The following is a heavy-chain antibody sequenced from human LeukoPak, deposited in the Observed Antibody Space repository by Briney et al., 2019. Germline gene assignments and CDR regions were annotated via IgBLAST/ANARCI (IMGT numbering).Heavy chain of an antibody. V-gene: IGHV3-43D*03. CDR2: ISWDGGST. CDR3: AKDANGGWLQSNGIDF. D-gene: IGHD5-24*01. CDR1: GFTFDDYA. Sequence: GGSLRLSCAASGFTFDDYAMHWVRQAPGKGLEWLSLISWDGGSTYYADSVKGRFTISRDNSKNSLYLQMINLGTEDTALYYCAKDANGGWLQSNGIDFWGQGTLVTVSS. J-gene: IGHJ4*02.